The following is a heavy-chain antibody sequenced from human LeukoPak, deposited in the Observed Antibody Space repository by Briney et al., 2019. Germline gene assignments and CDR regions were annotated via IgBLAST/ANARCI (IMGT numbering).Heavy chain of an antibody. CDR3: ARGGTVVLGSDY. D-gene: IGHD4-23*01. J-gene: IGHJ4*02. CDR2: IYYTGST. Sequence: SETLSLTCIVSGGSISSYYWSWIRQPPGKGPEWIGYIYYTGSTKSNPSLKSRVTISVDTSKNQFSLRLSSVTAADTAVYYCARGGTVVLGSDYWGQGTLVTVSS. V-gene: IGHV4-59*08. CDR1: GGSISSYY.